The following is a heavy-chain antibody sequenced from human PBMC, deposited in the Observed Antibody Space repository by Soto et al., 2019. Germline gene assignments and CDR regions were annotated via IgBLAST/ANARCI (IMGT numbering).Heavy chain of an antibody. V-gene: IGHV3-30*18. D-gene: IGHD3-22*01. CDR3: AKTFFYDSSGYYYALLDH. CDR2: MSFDGNNR. Sequence: QVQLVESGGGVVQPGKSLRLSCAASGFTFSNYAMYWVRQAPGRGPEWVAVMSFDGNNRFHADSVRGRFTISRDNSKSTLFLQMDSLRVEDTAVYYCAKTFFYDSSGYYYALLDHWGQGTLVTVSS. CDR1: GFTFSNYA. J-gene: IGHJ4*02.